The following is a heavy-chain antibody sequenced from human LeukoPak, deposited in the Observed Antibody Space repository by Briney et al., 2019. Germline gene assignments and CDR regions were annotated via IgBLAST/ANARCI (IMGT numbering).Heavy chain of an antibody. V-gene: IGHV3-23*01. CDR3: ARGPSITMVRGGQWYYYMDV. CDR2: ISGSGGST. CDR1: GFTFSSYA. J-gene: IGHJ6*03. D-gene: IGHD3-10*01. Sequence: SGGSLRLSCAASGFTFSSYAMSWVRQAPGKGLEWVSAISGSGGSTYYADSVKGRFTISRDNSKNTLYLQMNSLRAEDTAVYYCARGPSITMVRGGQWYYYMDVWGKGTTVTISS.